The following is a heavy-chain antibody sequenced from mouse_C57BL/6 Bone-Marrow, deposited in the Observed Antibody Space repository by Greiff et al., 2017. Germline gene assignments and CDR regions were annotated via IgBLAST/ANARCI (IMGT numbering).Heavy chain of an antibody. CDR2: INPNNGGT. V-gene: IGHV1-26*01. CDR1: GYTFTDYY. CDR3: ARGANYPYFDY. D-gene: IGHD3-1*01. J-gene: IGHJ2*01. Sequence: LVKPGASVKISCKASGYTFTDYYMNWVKQSHGKSLEWIGDINPNNGGTSYNQKFKGKATLTVDKSSSTAYMELRSLTSEDSAVYYCARGANYPYFDYWGQGTTLTVSS.